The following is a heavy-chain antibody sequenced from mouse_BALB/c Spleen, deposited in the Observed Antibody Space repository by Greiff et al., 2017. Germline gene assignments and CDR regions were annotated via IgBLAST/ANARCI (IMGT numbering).Heavy chain of an antibody. CDR1: GYTFTSYD. Sequence: VQLQQSGPELVKPGAFVKISCKASGYTFTSYDINWVKQRPGQGLEWIGWIYPGDGSTKYNEKFKGKATLTADKSSSTAYMQLSSLTSENSAVYFCARGDYGNYEGYYFDYWGQGTTLTVSS. J-gene: IGHJ2*01. CDR3: ARGDYGNYEGYYFDY. V-gene: IGHV1S56*01. CDR2: IYPGDGST. D-gene: IGHD2-1*01.